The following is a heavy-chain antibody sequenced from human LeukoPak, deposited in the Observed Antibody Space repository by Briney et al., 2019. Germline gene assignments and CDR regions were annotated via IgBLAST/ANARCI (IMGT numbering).Heavy chain of an antibody. J-gene: IGHJ5*02. CDR1: GGSISSYY. CDR2: IYTSGST. D-gene: IGHD6-13*01. CDR3: ARDLAAAGTDWFDP. Sequence: SETLSLTCTVSGGSISSYYWSWIRQPAGKGLEWIGRIYTSGSTNYNPSLKSRVTMSVDTSKNQFSPKLSSVTAADTAVYYCARDLAAAGTDWFDPWGQGALVTVSS. V-gene: IGHV4-4*07.